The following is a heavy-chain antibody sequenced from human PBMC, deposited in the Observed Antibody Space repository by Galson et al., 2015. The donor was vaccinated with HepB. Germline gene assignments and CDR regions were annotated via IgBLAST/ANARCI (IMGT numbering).Heavy chain of an antibody. CDR3: VREQLDY. D-gene: IGHD1-1*01. CDR1: GFIFSGSW. CDR2: VNPDATFT. V-gene: IGHV3-74*01. J-gene: IGHJ4*02. Sequence: SLRLSCAASGFIFSGSWMYWARQDPGKGLVWVSRVNPDATFTNYADSVKGRFTISRDNAKNTLFLQMNSLRVEDTAVYYCVREQLDYWGQGTPVIVSS.